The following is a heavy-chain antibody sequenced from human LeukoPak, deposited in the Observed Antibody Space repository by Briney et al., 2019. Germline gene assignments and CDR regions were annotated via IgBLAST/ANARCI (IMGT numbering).Heavy chain of an antibody. CDR1: GFSLSTHA. V-gene: IGHV3-23*01. J-gene: IGHJ6*03. CDR3: VKFRGATDHYYYYMDV. Sequence: GGSLRLSCAASGFSLSTHAMTWVRQAPGKGLEWVSAISDSGGYTYSADSVKGRFTISRDNSKNTVYLQMNSLRVEDTAVYYCVKFRGATDHYYYYMDVWGKGTTVTVSS. CDR2: ISDSGGYT. D-gene: IGHD1-26*01.